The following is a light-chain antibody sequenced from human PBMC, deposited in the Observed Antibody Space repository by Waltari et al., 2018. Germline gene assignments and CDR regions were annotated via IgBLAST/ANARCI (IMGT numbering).Light chain of an antibody. J-gene: IGLJ7*01. CDR3: QGWDSNSDHGF. Sequence: SYDVTQPRSVSVSPGQTASITCGGDNIGSKNVHWYQQKPAPAPVLVIYYDSDRPSGIPERFSGSNSGNTATLTISGVRAGGEAYYFCQGWDSNSDHGFFGGGTRLTVL. CDR2: YDS. V-gene: IGLV3-21*01. CDR1: NIGSKN.